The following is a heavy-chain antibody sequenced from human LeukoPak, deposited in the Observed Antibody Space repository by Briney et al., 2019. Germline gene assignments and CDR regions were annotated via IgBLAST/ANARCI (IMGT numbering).Heavy chain of an antibody. J-gene: IGHJ4*02. Sequence: SETLSLTCTVSGGSISNGDHYWSWIRQHPGKGLEWTGHIYYSGSTYYNPSLKSRVTISVDTSKNQFSLKLSSVTAADTAVYYCARDDFWSGSDYWGQGTLVTVSS. D-gene: IGHD3-3*01. CDR3: ARDDFWSGSDY. CDR1: GGSISNGDHY. V-gene: IGHV4-31*03. CDR2: IYYSGST.